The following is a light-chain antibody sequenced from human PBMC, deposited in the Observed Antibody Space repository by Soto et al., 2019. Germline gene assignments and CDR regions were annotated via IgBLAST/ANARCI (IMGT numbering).Light chain of an antibody. Sequence: QSVLTQPASVSGSPGQSITISCTGTSIDVGGYNSVSWYQQHPGKAPKLVIYGVTNRPSGISNRFSGSKSGNTASLTISGLQAEDEADYYCSSYTSSSTRVFGTGTKVTVL. CDR1: SIDVGGYNS. CDR2: GVT. V-gene: IGLV2-14*01. J-gene: IGLJ1*01. CDR3: SSYTSSSTRV.